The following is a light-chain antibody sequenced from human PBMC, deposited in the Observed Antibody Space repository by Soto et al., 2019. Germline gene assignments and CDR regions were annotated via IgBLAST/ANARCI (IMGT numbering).Light chain of an antibody. J-gene: IGKJ4*01. CDR2: GAS. CDR1: QSVSSSS. V-gene: IGKV3-20*01. CDR3: QQYGSSPLT. Sequence: EIVLTPSPGTLSFSPGERATLSCRSSQSVSSSSLAWYQQRPGQAPRLLIYGASIRATDIPVRFSGSGSGTDFTLTISRLEPEDFAVYYCQQYGSSPLTFGGGTKVDIK.